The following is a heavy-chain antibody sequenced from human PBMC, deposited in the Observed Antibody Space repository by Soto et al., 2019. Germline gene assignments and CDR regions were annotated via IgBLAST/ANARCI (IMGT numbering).Heavy chain of an antibody. CDR1: GFTFSNAW. CDR2: IKSKTDGGTT. CDR3: TTDRPQLDY. J-gene: IGHJ4*02. V-gene: IGHV3-15*01. Sequence: GGSLRLSCAASGFTFSNAWMSWVRQALGKGLEWVDRIKSKTDGGTTDYAAPVKGRFTISRDDSKNTLYLQMNSLKTEDTAVYYCTTDRPQLDYWGQGTLVTVSS. D-gene: IGHD2-2*01.